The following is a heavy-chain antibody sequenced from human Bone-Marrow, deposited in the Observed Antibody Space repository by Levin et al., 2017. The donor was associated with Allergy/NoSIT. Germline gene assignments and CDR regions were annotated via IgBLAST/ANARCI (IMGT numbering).Heavy chain of an antibody. J-gene: IGHJ6*02. CDR1: GYSLIRYD. Sequence: GESLKISCPASGYSLIRYDINWVRQATGQGLEWMGWMNPNSGNTGYAQKFQGRVTMTWNTSTSTAYMELSSLTTEDTAVYLCARAGLPQSYYYGMDVWGQGTTVTVSS. D-gene: IGHD3-16*01. CDR3: ARAGLPQSYYYGMDV. CDR2: MNPNSGNT. V-gene: IGHV1-8*01.